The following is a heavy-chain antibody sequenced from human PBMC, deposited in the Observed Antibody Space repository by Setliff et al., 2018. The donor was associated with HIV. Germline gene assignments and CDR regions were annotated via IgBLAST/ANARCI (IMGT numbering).Heavy chain of an antibody. D-gene: IGHD3-22*01. CDR2: IYYSGST. CDR3: ARETYYYDSIGYWRSDAFDV. Sequence: SETLSLTCTVSGGYMSGYYWSWIRQPPGKGLEWIGYIYYSGSTNYNPSLKSRVTISVDTSKNQFSLRLSSVTAADTAVYYCARETYYYDSIGYWRSDAFDVWGQGTMVTVS. V-gene: IGHV4-4*08. J-gene: IGHJ3*01. CDR1: GGYMSGYY.